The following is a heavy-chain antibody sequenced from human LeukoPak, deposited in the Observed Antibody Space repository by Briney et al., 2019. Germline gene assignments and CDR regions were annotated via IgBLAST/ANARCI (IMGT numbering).Heavy chain of an antibody. CDR1: GGSISSYY. D-gene: IGHD3-16*02. CDR3: ARDKLYYDYVWGSYRYTGFDY. V-gene: IGHV4-59*01. Sequence: PSETLSLTCTVSGGSISSYYWGWIRQPPGKGLEWIGYIYYSGSTNYNPSLKSRVTISVDTSKNQFSLKLSSVTAADTAVYYCARDKLYYDYVWGSYRYTGFDYWGQGTLVTVSS. CDR2: IYYSGST. J-gene: IGHJ4*02.